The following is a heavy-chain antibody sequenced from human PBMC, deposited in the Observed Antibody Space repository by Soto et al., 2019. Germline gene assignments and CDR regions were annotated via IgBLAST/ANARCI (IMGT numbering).Heavy chain of an antibody. Sequence: QVQLQESGPGLVKPSQTLSLTCTVSGGSISSGGYYWSWIRQHPGKGLEWIGYIYYSGSTYYNPSLKSRVTISVDTSKNQFSLKLSSVTAADTAVYYCARKKRTQKGYQLDYYGMDVWGQGTTVTVSS. CDR2: IYYSGST. CDR3: ARKKRTQKGYQLDYYGMDV. V-gene: IGHV4-31*03. D-gene: IGHD2-2*01. CDR1: GGSISSGGYY. J-gene: IGHJ6*02.